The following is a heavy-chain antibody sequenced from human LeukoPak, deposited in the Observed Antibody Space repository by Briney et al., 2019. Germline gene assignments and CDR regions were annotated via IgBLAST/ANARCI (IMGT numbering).Heavy chain of an antibody. V-gene: IGHV3-21*01. D-gene: IGHD1-1*01. J-gene: IGHJ4*02. CDR2: ISSSSSYI. Sequence: GGSLRLSCAASGFTFSSYAMSWVRQAPGKGLEWVSSISSSSSYIYYADSVRGRFTISRDNAKNSLFLQMNSLRGEDTAVYYCARCTTGKTFGSLREIKKSREIDYWGQGTLVTVSS. CDR1: GFTFSSYA. CDR3: ARCTTGKTFGSLREIKKSREIDY.